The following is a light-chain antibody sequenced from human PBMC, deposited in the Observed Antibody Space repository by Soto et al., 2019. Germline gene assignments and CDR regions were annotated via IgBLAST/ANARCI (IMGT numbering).Light chain of an antibody. V-gene: IGLV2-14*01. CDR3: SSYTSSSTVV. CDR1: SSDIGGYNY. CDR2: DVS. J-gene: IGLJ2*01. Sequence: QSALTQPASVSGSPGQSIIISCTGTSSDIGGYNYVSWYQRHPGKAPKLMIYDVSNRPSGVSNRFSGSKSGNTASLTISGLQAEDEADYYCSSYTSSSTVVFGGGTKVTVL.